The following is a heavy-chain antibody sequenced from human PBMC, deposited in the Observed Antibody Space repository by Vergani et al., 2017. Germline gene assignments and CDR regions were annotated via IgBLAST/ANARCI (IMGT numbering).Heavy chain of an antibody. V-gene: IGHV3-30*02. Sequence: VQLLESGGGSAQPGESLRLSCVASGFTFTAHGLNWVRQAPGKGLEWVAFIGYDGRIKYNVDSVKGRFTISRDTSKKTLSLQMRSLRADDTAVYYCAKDGRENSDYGYFDYWGQGTLVTVSS. J-gene: IGHJ4*02. D-gene: IGHD4-17*01. CDR2: IGYDGRIK. CDR1: GFTFTAHG. CDR3: AKDGRENSDYGYFDY.